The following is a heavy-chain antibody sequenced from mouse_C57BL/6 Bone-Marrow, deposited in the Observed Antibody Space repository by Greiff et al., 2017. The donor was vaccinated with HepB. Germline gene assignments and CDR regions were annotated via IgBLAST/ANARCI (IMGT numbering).Heavy chain of an antibody. CDR3: ALYGNLGDFDY. V-gene: IGHV1-52*01. D-gene: IGHD2-1*01. J-gene: IGHJ2*01. CDR1: GYTFTSYW. Sequence: QVQLQQPGAELVRPGSSVKLSCKASGYTFTSYWMHWVKQRPIQGLEWIGNIDPSDSETHYNQKFKDKATLTVDKSSSTAYMQLSSLTSEDSAVYYCALYGNLGDFDYWGQGTTLTVSS. CDR2: IDPSDSET.